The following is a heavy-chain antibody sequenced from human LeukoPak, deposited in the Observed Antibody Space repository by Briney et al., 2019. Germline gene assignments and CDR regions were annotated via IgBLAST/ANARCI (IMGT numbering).Heavy chain of an antibody. V-gene: IGHV3-23*01. J-gene: IGHJ4*02. Sequence: GGSLRLSCAASGFTFSSYAMSWVRQAPGKGLEWVSAISGSGGSTYYADSVRGRFTISRDNSKNTLYLQMNSLRAEDTAVYYCAKPKRWLQWFDYWGQGTLVTVSS. CDR1: GFTFSSYA. CDR2: ISGSGGST. CDR3: AKPKRWLQWFDY. D-gene: IGHD5-24*01.